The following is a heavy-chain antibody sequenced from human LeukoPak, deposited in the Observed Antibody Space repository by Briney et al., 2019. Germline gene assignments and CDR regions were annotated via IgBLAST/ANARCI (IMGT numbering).Heavy chain of an antibody. V-gene: IGHV3-30-3*01. D-gene: IGHD3-3*01. CDR2: ISYDGSNK. CDR3: ARGGQGYDLNWFDP. Sequence: GGSLSLSCAASGFTFSSYTIHWVRQAPGKGLEWVTIISYDGSNKYYADSVKGRFTISRDNSKNTLYLQMNSLRAEDTAVYYCARGGQGYDLNWFDPWGQGTLVTVSS. J-gene: IGHJ5*02. CDR1: GFTFSSYT.